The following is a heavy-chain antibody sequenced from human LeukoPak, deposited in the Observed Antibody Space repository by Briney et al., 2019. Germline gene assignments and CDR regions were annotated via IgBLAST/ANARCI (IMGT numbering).Heavy chain of an antibody. CDR2: ISGSVDRT. D-gene: IGHD2-2*01. J-gene: IGHJ6*03. Sequence: SGGSLRLSCAPAGFTSRSYALNWVRHAPRKGLEWVSSISGSVDRTYYADSGKGRFAHSRDNSKNTLYLQMHSLRAEDTAVYYCAKVAVPAAYYYYNYMDVWGKGTTV. CDR1: GFTSRSYA. CDR3: AKVAVPAAYYYYNYMDV. V-gene: IGHV3-23*01.